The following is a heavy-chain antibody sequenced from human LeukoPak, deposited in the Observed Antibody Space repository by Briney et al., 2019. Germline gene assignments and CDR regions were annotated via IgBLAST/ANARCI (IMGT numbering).Heavy chain of an antibody. Sequence: PSETLSLTCTVSGGSISSSSYYWGWIRQPPGKGLEWIGSIYYSGSTYYSPSLKSRVTISLDTSKNQFSLKLNSVTAADTAVYYCARQFYESRSPHAKYFQQWGQGTLVTVSS. CDR3: ARQFYESRSPHAKYFQQ. CDR2: IYYSGST. J-gene: IGHJ1*01. V-gene: IGHV4-39*01. D-gene: IGHD3-22*01. CDR1: GGSISSSSYY.